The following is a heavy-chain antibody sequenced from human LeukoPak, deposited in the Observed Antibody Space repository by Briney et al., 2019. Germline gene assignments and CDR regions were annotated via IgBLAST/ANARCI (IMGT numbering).Heavy chain of an antibody. D-gene: IGHD3-3*01. CDR1: GGSMNSFF. V-gene: IGHV4-59*08. Sequence: PSETLSLTCSVSGGSMNSFFWNWIRQSPGKGLEWIGNIHSSGTTNYNPSLKSRVTISVGTSKNQFSLKLSSVTAADTAVYYCARHPSYYDFWTDYWGQGALVTVSS. CDR2: IHSSGTT. J-gene: IGHJ4*02. CDR3: ARHPSYYDFWTDY.